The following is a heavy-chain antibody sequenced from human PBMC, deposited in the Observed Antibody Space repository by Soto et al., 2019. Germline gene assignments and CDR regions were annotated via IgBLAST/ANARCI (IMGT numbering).Heavy chain of an antibody. J-gene: IGHJ4*02. D-gene: IGHD3-16*01. Sequence: EVQLVESGGGLVQPGGSLRLSCAASGFTFSNFWMSWVRQAPGKGPEWVASIKQDGSEVHFADSVRGRFFISRNNAYQSLVWEMSSLRDDDTAMYYCARDPRVGTRYYFDYWGQGTLVTVSS. CDR2: IKQDGSEV. CDR3: ARDPRVGTRYYFDY. V-gene: IGHV3-7*01. CDR1: GFTFSNFW.